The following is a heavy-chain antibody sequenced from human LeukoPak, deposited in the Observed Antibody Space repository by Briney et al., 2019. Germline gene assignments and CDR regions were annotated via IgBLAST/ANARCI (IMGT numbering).Heavy chain of an antibody. Sequence: ASVKVSCKASGYTFTGYYMHWVRQAPGQGLEWMGRINPNSGGTNYAQKFQGRVTMTRDTSISTAYMELSRLRSDDTAVSYCATFGQGSSWYSHYFDYWGQGTLATVSS. CDR2: INPNSGGT. J-gene: IGHJ4*02. D-gene: IGHD6-13*01. V-gene: IGHV1-2*06. CDR3: ATFGQGSSWYSHYFDY. CDR1: GYTFTGYY.